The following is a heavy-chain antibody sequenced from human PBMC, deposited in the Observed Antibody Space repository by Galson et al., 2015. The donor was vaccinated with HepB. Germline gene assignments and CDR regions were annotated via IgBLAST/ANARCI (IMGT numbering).Heavy chain of an antibody. D-gene: IGHD2-2*01. CDR1: GFTFDDYA. CDR3: AKNVIQYQLLLGAFDI. V-gene: IGHV3-9*01. CDR2: ISRNGRTI. Sequence: SLRLSCAASGFTFDDYAMHWVRLVPGKGLEWVSGISRNGRTIDYADSVKGRFTISRDNAKHSLYLQMNSLRAEDTALYYCAKNVIQYQLLLGAFDIWGQGTVVAVSS. J-gene: IGHJ3*02.